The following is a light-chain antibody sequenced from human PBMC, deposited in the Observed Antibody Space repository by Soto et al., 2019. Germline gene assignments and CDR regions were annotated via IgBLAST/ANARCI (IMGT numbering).Light chain of an antibody. J-gene: IGLJ1*01. CDR1: SSDVGAYDY. CDR3: SSETSSGNYV. V-gene: IGLV2-14*01. CDR2: DVS. Sequence: QSALTQPASVSGSPGQSIAISCTGTSSDVGAYDYVSWYQQHPGKAPKLMIYDVSNRPSGVSNRFSGSKSANTASLTISGLEAEDEADYYCSSETSSGNYVFGSGTKLTVL.